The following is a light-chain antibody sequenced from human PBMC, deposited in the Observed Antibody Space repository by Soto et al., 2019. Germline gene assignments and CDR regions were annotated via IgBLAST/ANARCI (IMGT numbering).Light chain of an antibody. CDR3: QQYNSYPWT. CDR1: QSISSW. J-gene: IGKJ1*01. CDR2: DAS. V-gene: IGKV1-5*01. Sequence: DLQMTQSPSTLSASVGDKVTITCRASQSISSWLAWYQQEPGKAPKLLIYDASSLESGVPSRFSGSGSGTEFTLTISSLQPDDFATYYCQQYNSYPWTFGQGTKV.